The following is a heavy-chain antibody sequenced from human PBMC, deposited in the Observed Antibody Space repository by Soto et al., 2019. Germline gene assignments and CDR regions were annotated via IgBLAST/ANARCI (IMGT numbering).Heavy chain of an antibody. CDR2: ISGSGGST. J-gene: IGHJ4*02. Sequence: PGGSLRLSCAASGFTFSSYAMSWVRQAPGKGLEWVSAISGSGGSTYYADPVKGRFTISRDNSKNTLYLQMNSLRAEDTAVYYCAGRGDYVWGSYRYTEFDYWGQGTLVTVSS. D-gene: IGHD3-16*02. V-gene: IGHV3-23*01. CDR3: AGRGDYVWGSYRYTEFDY. CDR1: GFTFSSYA.